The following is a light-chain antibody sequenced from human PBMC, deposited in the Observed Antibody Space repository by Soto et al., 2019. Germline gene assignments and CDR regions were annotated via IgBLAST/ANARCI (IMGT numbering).Light chain of an antibody. CDR1: ASDIGRYNY. CDR2: EVT. Sequence: QSALTQPPSASGSPGPSGTISCIGTASDIGRYNYVSWYQHHPGKAPKLIISEVTKRPSGVPDRFSGSKSGNTASLTVSGLQADDEADYYCNSYVGSNNYVFGTGTTLTVL. V-gene: IGLV2-8*01. CDR3: NSYVGSNNYV. J-gene: IGLJ1*01.